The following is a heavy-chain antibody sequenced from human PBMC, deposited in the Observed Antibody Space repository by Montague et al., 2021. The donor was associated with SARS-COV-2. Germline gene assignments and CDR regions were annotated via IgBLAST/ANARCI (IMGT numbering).Heavy chain of an antibody. J-gene: IGHJ6*02. D-gene: IGHD5-12*01. Sequence: SETLSLTCTVSGGSISSYYWSWIRQPPGKGLEWIGYIYYSGSTNYSPSLKSRVTISVDTSKNQFSLKLSSVTAADTAVYYCARGAGRGSGYGKYYYYYYGMDVWGQGTTVTVSS. CDR3: ARGAGRGSGYGKYYYYYYGMDV. V-gene: IGHV4-59*01. CDR1: GGSISSYY. CDR2: IYYSGST.